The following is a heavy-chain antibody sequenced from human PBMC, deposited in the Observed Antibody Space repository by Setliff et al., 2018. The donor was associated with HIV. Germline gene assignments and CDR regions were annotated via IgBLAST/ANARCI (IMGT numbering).Heavy chain of an antibody. V-gene: IGHV4-59*11. J-gene: IGHJ4*02. D-gene: IGHD3-3*01. CDR2: IYYNGNT. CDR3: ARGIDNFWSGYVR. CDR1: SGSISSHY. Sequence: PSETLSLTCTVSSGSISSHYWSWIRLPPGKGLEWIGTIYYNGNTNYNPSLKSRVTILVDTSKNLFSLKLSSVTPADTAVYYCARGIDNFWSGYVRWGQGTLFTVSS.